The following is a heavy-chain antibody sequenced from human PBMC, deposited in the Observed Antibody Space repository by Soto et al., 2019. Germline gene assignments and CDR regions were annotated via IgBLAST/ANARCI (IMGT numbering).Heavy chain of an antibody. CDR1: RGSFSRGSYY. CDR2: IYCSGST. V-gene: IGHV4-61*01. J-gene: IGHJ4*03. Sequence: XGIMSLTCTVSRGSFSRGSYYCSCIRQPPGKVLEWIGYIYCSGSTNYNPSLKSRVTISVDTSENQFSLKLRSVTAADTAVYYCARGGMGGGLAAAGSLKCWEQGTRV. CDR3: ARGGMGGGLAAAGSLKC. D-gene: IGHD6-13*01.